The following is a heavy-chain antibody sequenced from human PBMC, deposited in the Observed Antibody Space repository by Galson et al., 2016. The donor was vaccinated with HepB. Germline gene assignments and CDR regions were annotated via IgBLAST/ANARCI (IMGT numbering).Heavy chain of an antibody. D-gene: IGHD3-22*01. Sequence: SLRLSCAASGFTFSSYWMHWVRQATGKGLEWVSVIGSSGDTYYTPSVKGRFTISRENAKNSLYLQMNSLRVGDTAVYYYARGTYYYDHRDAFDIWGQGTMVTVSS. CDR2: IGSSGDT. V-gene: IGHV3-13*01. J-gene: IGHJ3*02. CDR1: GFTFSSYW. CDR3: ARGTYYYDHRDAFDI.